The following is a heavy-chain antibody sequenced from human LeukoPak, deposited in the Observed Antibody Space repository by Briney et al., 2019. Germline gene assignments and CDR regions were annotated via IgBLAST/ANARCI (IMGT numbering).Heavy chain of an antibody. J-gene: IGHJ4*02. CDR2: ISWNSASI. D-gene: IGHD6-13*01. Sequence: PGGSLRLSCAASGFTFDDYAMHWVRQAPGKGLEWVSGISWNSASIVYADSVKGRFTISRDNAKNSLYLQMNSLRAEDTALYYCAKVAVRSSSWRYYFDFWGQGTLVTVSS. CDR3: AKVAVRSSSWRYYFDF. CDR1: GFTFDDYA. V-gene: IGHV3-9*01.